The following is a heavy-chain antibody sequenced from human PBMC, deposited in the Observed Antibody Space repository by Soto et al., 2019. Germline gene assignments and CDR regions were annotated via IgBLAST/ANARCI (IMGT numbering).Heavy chain of an antibody. CDR2: IKQDGSEK. Sequence: RLRRRPCVLSGLSFSSYSMTWVRQAPGKGLEWVANIKQDGSEKYYVDSVKGRFTISRDNAKNSLYLRMNSLRAEDTAVYYCAREAGSYDYDGMYVCGQGITVTV. V-gene: IGHV3-7*03. D-gene: IGHD1-26*01. CDR3: AREAGSYDYDGMYV. J-gene: IGHJ6*01. CDR1: GLSFSSYS.